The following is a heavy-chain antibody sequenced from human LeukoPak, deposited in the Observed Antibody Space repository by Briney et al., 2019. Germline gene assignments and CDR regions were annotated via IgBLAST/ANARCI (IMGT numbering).Heavy chain of an antibody. CDR2: ISFDGNSK. CDR1: GFTFSSYS. V-gene: IGHV3-30-3*01. J-gene: IGHJ4*02. D-gene: IGHD1-7*01. Sequence: GSLRLACAVSGFTFSSYSIHWVRQAPGKGLEWVALISFDGNSKYYADSVKGRFTISRDNSKNTLFLEMNSLRAEDTAVYYCSRYSSDWNYVLACWGQGTLVTVSS. CDR3: SRYSSDWNYVLAC.